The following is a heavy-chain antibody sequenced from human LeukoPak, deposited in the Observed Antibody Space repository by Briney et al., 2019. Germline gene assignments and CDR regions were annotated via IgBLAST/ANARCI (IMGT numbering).Heavy chain of an antibody. V-gene: IGHV1-18*01. CDR1: GYTFTNYA. CDR3: ARVQLRDSPPGYYYYMDV. J-gene: IGHJ6*03. D-gene: IGHD1-14*01. Sequence: ASVKVSCKASGYTFTNYAVGWVRQAPGQGLEWMGWISAYNGNTFYAQKLQGRVTMTTDTSTSTAYMELRSLRSDDTAVYYCARVQLRDSPPGYYYYMDVWGKGTTVTVSS. CDR2: ISAYNGNT.